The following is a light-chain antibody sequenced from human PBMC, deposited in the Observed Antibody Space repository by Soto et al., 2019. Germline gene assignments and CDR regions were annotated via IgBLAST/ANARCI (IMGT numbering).Light chain of an antibody. Sequence: DVVMTQSPLSLPVTLGQPASISCRSNQSLVHSDGIAYFSWFQQRPGRSSRRLIYKVSNRASGVRARISGMGSGTDFALKISRVAAEDVGVYYCMQGTHWPITFGQGIRLEIK. CDR2: KVS. J-gene: IGKJ5*01. V-gene: IGKV2-30*02. CDR1: QSLVHSDGIAY. CDR3: MQGTHWPIT.